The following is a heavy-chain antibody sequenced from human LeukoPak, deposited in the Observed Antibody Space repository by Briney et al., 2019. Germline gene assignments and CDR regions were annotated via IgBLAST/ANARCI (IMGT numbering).Heavy chain of an antibody. Sequence: RSESLSLTCTVSGGSISSSSYYWGWIRQPPGKGLEWIGSIYYSGSTYYNPSLKSRVTISVDPSKNPFSLKLSSVTAADTAVYYCARHKRLGELSLYRKNWFDPWGQGPMVTVTS. D-gene: IGHD3-16*02. CDR1: GGSISSSSYY. CDR2: IYYSGST. CDR3: ARHKRLGELSLYRKNWFDP. J-gene: IGHJ5*02. V-gene: IGHV4-39*01.